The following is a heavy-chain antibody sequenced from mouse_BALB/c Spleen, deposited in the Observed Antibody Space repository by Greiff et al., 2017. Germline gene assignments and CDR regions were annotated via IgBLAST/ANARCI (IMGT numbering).Heavy chain of an antibody. CDR2: INPYNDGT. Sequence: EVKVVESGPELVKPGASVKMSCKASGYTFTSYVMHWVKQKPGQGLEWIGYINPYNDGTKYNEKFKGKATLTSDKSSSTAYMELSSLTSEDSAVYYCARYEVEYFDVWGAGTTVTVSS. V-gene: IGHV1-14*01. J-gene: IGHJ1*01. CDR3: ARYEVEYFDV. CDR1: GYTFTSYV. D-gene: IGHD1-1*01.